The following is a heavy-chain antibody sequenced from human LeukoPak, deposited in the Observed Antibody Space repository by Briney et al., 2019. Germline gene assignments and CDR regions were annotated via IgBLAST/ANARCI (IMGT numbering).Heavy chain of an antibody. Sequence: SETLSLTCTVSGGSISSGGYYWSWIRQHPGKGLEWIGYIYYSGSTYYNPSLKSRVTISVDTSKNQFSLKLSSVTAADTAVYYCARVSPRGSVDYWGQGTLVTVFS. CDR3: ARVSPRGSVDY. D-gene: IGHD3-10*01. CDR2: IYYSGST. V-gene: IGHV4-31*03. J-gene: IGHJ4*02. CDR1: GGSISSGGYY.